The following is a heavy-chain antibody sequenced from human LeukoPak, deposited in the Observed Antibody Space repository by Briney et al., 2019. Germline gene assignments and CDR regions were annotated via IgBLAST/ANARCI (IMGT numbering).Heavy chain of an antibody. V-gene: IGHV3-21*06. CDR3: ARGGSGSFHV. J-gene: IGHJ6*04. CDR1: GFIFTSYT. CDR2: ISSQGSYI. D-gene: IGHD3-10*01. Sequence: GGALRLSCAASGFIFTSYTMNWVRQAPGKGLEWVSSISSQGSYIYYEDSLKGRFTVSRDNAQNLLYLQMDSLTAQDTAVYYCARGGSGSFHVWGKGTTVIVSS.